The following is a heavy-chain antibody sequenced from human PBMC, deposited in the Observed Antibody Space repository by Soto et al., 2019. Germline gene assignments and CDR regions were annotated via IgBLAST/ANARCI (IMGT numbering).Heavy chain of an antibody. Sequence: GPEVKKPGASVKVSCKASGYTFSTYGISWVRQAPGQGLEWMGWISGYNGQTNFPQMFRGRVTLTTDTSSSTAYMELRSLRSDDTAMYYCARDNRKELWVEGLNAMDVWGQGTTVTVSS. CDR3: ARDNRKELWVEGLNAMDV. CDR1: GYTFSTYG. D-gene: IGHD3-16*01. J-gene: IGHJ6*02. CDR2: ISGYNGQT. V-gene: IGHV1-18*04.